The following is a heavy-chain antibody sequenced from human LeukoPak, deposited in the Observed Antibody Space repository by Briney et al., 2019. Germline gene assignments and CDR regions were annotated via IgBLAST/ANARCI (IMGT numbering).Heavy chain of an antibody. D-gene: IGHD3-22*01. CDR1: GYTFTGHY. V-gene: IGHV1-2*06. CDR2: IHPNTGGT. CDR3: ASEYKYVSSGANAFDI. Sequence: ASVKLSCKASGYTFTGHYIHWVRQAPGQGLEWMGRIHPNTGGTKYAQKFQGRVTMTRDTSSSTAYMELSSLRSAATAVYYCASEYKYVSSGANAFDIWGQGTMVTVSS. J-gene: IGHJ3*02.